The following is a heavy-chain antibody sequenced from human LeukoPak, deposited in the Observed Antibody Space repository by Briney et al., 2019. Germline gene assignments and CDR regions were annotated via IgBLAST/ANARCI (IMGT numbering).Heavy chain of an antibody. V-gene: IGHV3-23*01. CDR3: AKTGGYSTSPSPFDY. Sequence: GGSLRLSCAASGFTFSSYAMSWVRQAPGKGLEWVSTISGSGGSTDYADSVKGRFTISRDNSKNTLYLQMNSLGAEDTAVYYCAKTGGYSTSPSPFDYWGQGTLVTVSS. D-gene: IGHD2-15*01. CDR1: GFTFSSYA. J-gene: IGHJ4*02. CDR2: ISGSGGST.